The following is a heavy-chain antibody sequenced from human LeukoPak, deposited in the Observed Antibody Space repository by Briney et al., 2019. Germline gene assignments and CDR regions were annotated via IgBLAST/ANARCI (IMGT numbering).Heavy chain of an antibody. CDR2: ISSTSTYI. Sequence: GGSLRLSCAASGFTFSSYSMNWVRQAPGKGLEWVSSISSTSTYIHYADSVKGRLTISRDNAKNSLYLQMNSLRGEDTAVYYCARDYGDERDYWGQGTLVTVSS. D-gene: IGHD4-17*01. CDR1: GFTFSSYS. CDR3: ARDYGDERDY. V-gene: IGHV3-21*01. J-gene: IGHJ4*02.